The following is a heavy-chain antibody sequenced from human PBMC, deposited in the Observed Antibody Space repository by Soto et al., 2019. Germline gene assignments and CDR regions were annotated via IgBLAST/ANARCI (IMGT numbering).Heavy chain of an antibody. D-gene: IGHD3-3*01. Sequence: EVQLVESGGGLVQPGGSLRLSCAASGFTFSSYSMNWVRQAPGKGLEWVSYISSSSSTIYYADSVKGRFTISRDNAKNSLYLQMNRLRDEDTAVYYCARDLGYRPNWRGFDYWGQGTLVTVSS. CDR1: GFTFSSYS. J-gene: IGHJ4*02. CDR3: ARDLGYRPNWRGFDY. CDR2: ISSSSSTI. V-gene: IGHV3-48*02.